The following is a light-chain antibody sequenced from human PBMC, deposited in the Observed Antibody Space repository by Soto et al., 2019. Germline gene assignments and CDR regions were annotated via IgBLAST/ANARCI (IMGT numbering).Light chain of an antibody. Sequence: DIQMTQSPSSLSASVGDRVTITCRASQSISSYLNWYQQKPGKAPKLLIYAASSLQSGVPSRFSGSGSGTDFTLTISSLQPEDFVTYYCQQSYSRDTFGQGTKLEIK. CDR1: QSISSY. J-gene: IGKJ2*01. CDR2: AAS. CDR3: QQSYSRDT. V-gene: IGKV1-39*01.